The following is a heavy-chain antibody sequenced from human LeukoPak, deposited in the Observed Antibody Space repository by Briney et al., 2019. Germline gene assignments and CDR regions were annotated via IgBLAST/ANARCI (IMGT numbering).Heavy chain of an antibody. D-gene: IGHD2-2*01. J-gene: IGHJ3*02. CDR1: GYAFTMYY. CDR2: IYPSGGSP. V-gene: IGHV1-46*01. CDR3: ASGSSHQPQGAFDI. Sequence: RASVKVSCKASGYAFTMYYVHWVRRAPGQGLEWMGVIYPSGGSPSYAQKFQGRVTMTKDTSTSTVYMELSRVISDDTAVYYCASGSSHQPQGAFDIWGQGTTVTVSS.